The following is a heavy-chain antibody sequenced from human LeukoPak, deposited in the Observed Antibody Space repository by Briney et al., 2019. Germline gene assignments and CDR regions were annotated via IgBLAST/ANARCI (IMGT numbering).Heavy chain of an antibody. D-gene: IGHD5-12*01. V-gene: IGHV3-23*01. CDR2: LRGDGET. CDR3: ARHTWYNGYDRYFDL. CDR1: GFTFKNYA. Sequence: GGSLTLSCAASGFTFKNYAMSWVRQAPARGLEWVASLRGDGETFYADSVKGRFTLSRDDSRNSVYLHLNNLRVEDTAVYYCARHTWYNGYDRYFDLWGRGTLVTVSS. J-gene: IGHJ2*01.